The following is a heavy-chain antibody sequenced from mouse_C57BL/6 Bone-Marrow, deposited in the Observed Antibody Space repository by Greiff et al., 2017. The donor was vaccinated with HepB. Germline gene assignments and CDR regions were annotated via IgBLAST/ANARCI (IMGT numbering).Heavy chain of an antibody. CDR1: GYTFTDYY. Sequence: VQLKESGPVLVKPGASVKMSCKASGYTFTDYYMNWVKQSHGKSLEWIGVINPYNGGTSYNQKFKGKATLTVSKSSSTAYMELNSLTSEDSAVYYCARHGSSYEGAYWGQGTLVTVSA. CDR2: INPYNGGT. D-gene: IGHD1-1*01. CDR3: ARHGSSYEGAY. J-gene: IGHJ3*01. V-gene: IGHV1-19*01.